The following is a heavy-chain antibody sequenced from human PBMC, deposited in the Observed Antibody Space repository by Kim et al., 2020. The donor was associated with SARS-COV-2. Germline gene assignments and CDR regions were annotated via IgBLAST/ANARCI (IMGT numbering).Heavy chain of an antibody. J-gene: IGHJ4*02. D-gene: IGHD1-1*01. Sequence: GGSLRLSCAASGFTFSSYSMNWVRQAPGKGLEWVSSISSSSGYIYYADSVKGRFTISRDNAKNTLYLQMNSLRAEDTAVYYCARSRGDPRPTTFDYWGQGTLLSLSS. CDR2: ISSSSGYI. CDR1: GFTFSSYS. CDR3: ARSRGDPRPTTFDY. V-gene: IGHV3-21*01.